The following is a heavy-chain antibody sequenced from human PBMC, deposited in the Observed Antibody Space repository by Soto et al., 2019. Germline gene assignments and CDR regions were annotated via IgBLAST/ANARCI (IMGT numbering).Heavy chain of an antibody. D-gene: IGHD2-21*02. CDR2: VSYDGGNK. CDR3: ARGDRGAFDL. V-gene: IGHV3-30*03. J-gene: IGHJ3*01. Sequence: GGSLRLSCAASGFIFSSYGLHWVRQAPGKGLEWVAVVSYDGGNKYYADSVKGRFTISRDNSKNTLYLQMNSLRAEDTAVYYCARGDRGAFDLWGQGTMVTVSS. CDR1: GFIFSSYG.